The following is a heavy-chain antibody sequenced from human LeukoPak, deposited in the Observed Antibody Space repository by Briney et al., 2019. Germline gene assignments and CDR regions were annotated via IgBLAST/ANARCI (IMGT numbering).Heavy chain of an antibody. CDR3: ARRRTGSNYVYYYYYMDV. CDR2: IYYSGST. CDR1: GGSVSSSSYY. D-gene: IGHD4-11*01. J-gene: IGHJ6*03. Sequence: PSETLSLTCTVSGGSVSSSSYYWGWIRQPPEKGLEWIGSIYYSGSTYYNPSLKSRVTISVDTSKNQFSLKLSSVTAADTAVYYCARRRTGSNYVYYYYYMDVWGNGTTVTVSS. V-gene: IGHV4-39*01.